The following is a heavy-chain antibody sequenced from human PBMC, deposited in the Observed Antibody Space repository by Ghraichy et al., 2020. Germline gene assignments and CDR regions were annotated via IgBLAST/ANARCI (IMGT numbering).Heavy chain of an antibody. CDR3: ARDSGRYGSAFDY. J-gene: IGHJ4*02. CDR2: INHSGST. Sequence: LSLTCAVYGGSFTGYCWSWIRQPPGKGLEWIGEINHSGSTNYNPSLESRVIISVDKSKNQFSLRLISVTAADTAVYFCARDSGRYGSAFDYWGQGTLVPVSS. V-gene: IGHV4-34*01. CDR1: GGSFTGYC. D-gene: IGHD1-26*01.